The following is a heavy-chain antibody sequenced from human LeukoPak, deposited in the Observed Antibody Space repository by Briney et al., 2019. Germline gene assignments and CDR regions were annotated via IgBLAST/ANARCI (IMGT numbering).Heavy chain of an antibody. CDR2: ISYDGSNK. Sequence: GGSLRLSCAASGFTFSSYAMHWVRQAPGKGLEWVAVISYDGSNKYYADSVKGRFTISRDNSKNTLYLQMNSLRAEDTAVYYCARGTKFCSGGSCYQLDYWGQGTLVTVSS. CDR1: GFTFSSYA. J-gene: IGHJ4*02. CDR3: ARGTKFCSGGSCYQLDY. V-gene: IGHV3-30-3*01. D-gene: IGHD2-15*01.